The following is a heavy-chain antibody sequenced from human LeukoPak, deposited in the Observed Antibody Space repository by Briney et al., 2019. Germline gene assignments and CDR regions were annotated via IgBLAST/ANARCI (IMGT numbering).Heavy chain of an antibody. J-gene: IGHJ4*02. CDR2: ISGSGSST. CDR1: GFTFGSYA. V-gene: IGHV3-23*01. Sequence: GGSLRLSCAASGFTFGSYAMSWVRQAPGEGLEWVSAISGSGSSTYYADSVKGRFTISRDNSKNTVYLQMNSLRAEDTALYYCAKEIAAAGTEFFDNWGQGTLVTVSS. D-gene: IGHD6-13*01. CDR3: AKEIAAAGTEFFDN.